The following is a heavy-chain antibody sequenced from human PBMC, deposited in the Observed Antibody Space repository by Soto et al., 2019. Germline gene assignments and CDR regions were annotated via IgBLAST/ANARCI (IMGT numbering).Heavy chain of an antibody. V-gene: IGHV1-46*01. Sequence: VASVKVSRKASGYTFTSYYMHWVRQAPGQGLEWMGIINPSGGSTSYAQKFQGRVTMTRDTSTSTVYMELSSLRSEDTAVYYCARSGGGGMAAFDPWGQGTLVTVSS. CDR1: GYTFTSYY. CDR3: ARSGGGGMAAFDP. CDR2: INPSGGST. J-gene: IGHJ5*02. D-gene: IGHD2-15*01.